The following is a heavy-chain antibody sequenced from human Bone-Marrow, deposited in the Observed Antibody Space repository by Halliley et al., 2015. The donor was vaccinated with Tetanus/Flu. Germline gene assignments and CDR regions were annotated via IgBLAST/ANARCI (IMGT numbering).Heavy chain of an antibody. CDR3: ARQAAFGYSYGFGWCDP. J-gene: IGHJ5*02. CDR2: IRSKSYGGTT. V-gene: IGHV3-49*04. D-gene: IGHD5-18*01. CDR1: GFSFGEHT. Sequence: SLRLSCPTSGFSFGEHTMSWVRQAPGKGLEWVGFIRSKSYGGTTEYAASVKGRFTISRDDSESIAYLQMNSLKTEDTAVYYCARQAAFGYSYGFGWCDPWGQGTLVTVSS.